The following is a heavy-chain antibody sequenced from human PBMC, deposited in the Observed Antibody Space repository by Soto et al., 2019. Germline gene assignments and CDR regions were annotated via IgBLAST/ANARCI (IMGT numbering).Heavy chain of an antibody. CDR3: ARGGADDRSAYHPFNS. CDR1: GSTFRSYW. CDR2: IKQDGSEK. V-gene: IGHV3-7*03. D-gene: IGHD3-22*01. J-gene: IGHJ5*02. Sequence: EVQLVESGGGFVQPGVSLRLSCTASGSTFRSYWMSWVRQAPGGGLECVANIKQDGSEKYYVDSVKGRFTISRDNAKSSVVLQMNSLRAEDTAVYYCARGGADDRSAYHPFNSWGQGSLVTVSS.